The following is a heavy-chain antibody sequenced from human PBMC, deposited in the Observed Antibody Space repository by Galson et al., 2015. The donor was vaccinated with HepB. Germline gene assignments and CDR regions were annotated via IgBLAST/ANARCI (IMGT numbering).Heavy chain of an antibody. CDR1: GFTFSNYG. V-gene: IGHV3-30*18. Sequence: SGFTFSNYGMHWVRQAPGKGLEWVAVISYDGSNKYYADSVKGRFTISRDNSKNTLYLQMNSLRAEDTALYYCAKDPYLYSALAGTMAGFDYWGQGTLVTVSS. J-gene: IGHJ4*02. CDR2: ISYDGSNK. CDR3: AKDPYLYSALAGTMAGFDY. D-gene: IGHD6-19*01.